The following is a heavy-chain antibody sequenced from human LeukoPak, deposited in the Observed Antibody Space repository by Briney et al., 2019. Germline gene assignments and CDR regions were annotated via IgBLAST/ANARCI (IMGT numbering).Heavy chain of an antibody. V-gene: IGHV1-2*02. CDR1: GYTFTGYY. J-gene: IGHJ3*02. Sequence: GASVKVSCKASGYTFTGYYMHWVRQAPGQGLEWMGWINPNGGGTNYAQKFQGRVTMTRDTSISTAYMELSRLRSDDTAVYYCARDRDSSGPDAFDIWGQGTMVTVSS. CDR3: ARDRDSSGPDAFDI. CDR2: INPNGGGT. D-gene: IGHD6-19*01.